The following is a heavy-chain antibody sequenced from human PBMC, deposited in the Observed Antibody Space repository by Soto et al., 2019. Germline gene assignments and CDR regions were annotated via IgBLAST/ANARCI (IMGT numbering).Heavy chain of an antibody. CDR3: ASVVVIPPNWFDP. V-gene: IGHV1-18*01. CDR2: ISAYNGNT. Sequence: QVQLVQSGAEVKKPGASVKVSCKASGYTFTSYGISWVRQAPGQGLEWMGWISAYNGNTNYAQKLQGRVTMTTDTSTSPACQELRSLRSDDTAVYYCASVVVIPPNWFDPWGKGALVTVSS. J-gene: IGHJ5*02. CDR1: GYTFTSYG. D-gene: IGHD2-15*01.